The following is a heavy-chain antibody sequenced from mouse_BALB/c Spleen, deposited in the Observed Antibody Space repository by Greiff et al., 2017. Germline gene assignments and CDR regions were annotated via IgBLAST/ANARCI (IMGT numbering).Heavy chain of an antibody. CDR1: GFTFSSYG. V-gene: IGHV5-6-3*01. CDR3: ARVPITTVVARWYFDV. J-gene: IGHJ1*01. CDR2: INSNGGST. D-gene: IGHD1-1*01. Sequence: EVKLVESGGGLVQPGGSLKLSCAASGFTFSSYGMSWVRQTPDKRLELVATINSNGGSTYYPDSVKGRFTISRDNAKNTLYLQMSSLKSEDTAMYYCARVPITTVVARWYFDVWGAGTTVTVSS.